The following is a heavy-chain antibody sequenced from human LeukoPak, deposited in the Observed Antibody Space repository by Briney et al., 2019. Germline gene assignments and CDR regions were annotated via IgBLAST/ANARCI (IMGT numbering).Heavy chain of an antibody. V-gene: IGHV3-73*01. D-gene: IGHD3-22*01. CDR2: XRSKANSYAT. J-gene: IGHJ6*02. CDR3: TSASYYYDSSGYPMDV. Sequence: VGRXRSKANSYATAYAASVKGRFTISRDDSKNTAYLQMNSLKTEDTAVYYCTSASYYYDSSGYPMDVWGQGTTVTVSS.